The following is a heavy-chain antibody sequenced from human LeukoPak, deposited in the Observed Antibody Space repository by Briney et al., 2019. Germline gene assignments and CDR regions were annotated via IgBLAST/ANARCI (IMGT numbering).Heavy chain of an antibody. V-gene: IGHV3-23*01. CDR1: GFTFSSYA. CDR2: ISGSGGST. CDR3: AKDQRSRFGELLWEHDY. Sequence: PGGSLRLSCAASGFTFSSYAMSWVRQAPGKGLEWVSAISGSGGSTYYADSVKGRFTISRDNSKNTLYLQMNSLRAEDTAVYYCAKDQRSRFGELLWEHDYWGQGTLVTVSS. J-gene: IGHJ4*02. D-gene: IGHD3-10*01.